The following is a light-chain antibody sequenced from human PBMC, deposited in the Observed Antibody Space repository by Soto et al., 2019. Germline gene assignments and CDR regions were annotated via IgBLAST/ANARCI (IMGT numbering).Light chain of an antibody. CDR2: EVS. V-gene: IGLV2-8*01. Sequence: QSALTQPPSASGSPGQSVTISCTGTSTDVGGYNFVSWYQQHPGKAPKLLIYEVSQRPAGVPDRFSGSKSVNTASLTVSGLQAEEEAVYYCSSYVGTSYFVVFGGGTKLTVL. CDR3: SSYVGTSYFVV. J-gene: IGLJ2*01. CDR1: STDVGGYNF.